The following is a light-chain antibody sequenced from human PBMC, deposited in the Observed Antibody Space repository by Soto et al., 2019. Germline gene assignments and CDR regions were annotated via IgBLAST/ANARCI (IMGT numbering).Light chain of an antibody. J-gene: IGLJ1*01. V-gene: IGLV2-14*01. CDR3: SSYTSSITPYV. CDR2: GVS. Sequence: QSVLTQPASVSGPPGQSITISCTGTITDIGAYNYVSWYQQHPGKAPKLLIYGVSSRPSGVSNRFSGSKSGNAAYLTISGLQADDEAEYYCSSYTSSITPYVFGTGTKATVL. CDR1: ITDIGAYNY.